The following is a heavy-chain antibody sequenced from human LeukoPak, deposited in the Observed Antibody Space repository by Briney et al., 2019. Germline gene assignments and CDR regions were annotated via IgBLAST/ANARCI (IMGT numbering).Heavy chain of an antibody. CDR2: IHYSGST. V-gene: IGHV4-59*01. CDR3: ARELGATVVNYGMDV. D-gene: IGHD4-23*01. CDR1: GGSISNYY. Sequence: SETLSLTCTVSGGSISNYYWSWIRQPPGKGLEWIGYIHYSGSTNYNPSLKSRVTMSVDTSKNQLSLKLTSMTAADTAGYYCARELGATVVNYGMDVWGQGTTVTVSS. J-gene: IGHJ6*02.